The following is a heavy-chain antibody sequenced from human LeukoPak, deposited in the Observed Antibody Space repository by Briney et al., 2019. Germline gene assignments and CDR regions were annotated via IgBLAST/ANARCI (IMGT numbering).Heavy chain of an antibody. CDR1: GGSFSGYY. CDR3: ARVDGSCSGGSCPSGNWFDP. CDR2: IYIFSGST. D-gene: IGHD2-15*01. Sequence: NPSETLSLTCAVYGGSFSGYYWSWIRQPPGKGLEWIGRIYIFSGSTNYNPSLKSRVTISVDTSKNQFSLKLTSVTAADTAVYYCARVDGSCSGGSCPSGNWFDPWGQGTLVTVSS. V-gene: IGHV4-34*12. J-gene: IGHJ5*02.